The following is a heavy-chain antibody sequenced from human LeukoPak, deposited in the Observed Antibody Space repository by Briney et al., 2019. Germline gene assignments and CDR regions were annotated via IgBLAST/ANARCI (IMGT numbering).Heavy chain of an antibody. CDR2: IYSGGST. CDR3: ARSNDAFDI. D-gene: IGHD5/OR15-5a*01. CDR1: GFTVSSNY. Sequence: GGSLRLSCAASGFTVSSNYTNWVRQAPGKGLEWVSIIYSGGSTFYADSVKGRFTISRDNSKNTLHLQMNSLRAEDTAVYYCARSNDAFDIWGQGAMVTVSS. J-gene: IGHJ3*02. V-gene: IGHV3-53*01.